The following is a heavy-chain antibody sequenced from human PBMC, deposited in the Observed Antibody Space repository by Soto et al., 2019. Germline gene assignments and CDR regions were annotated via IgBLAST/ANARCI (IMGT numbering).Heavy chain of an antibody. CDR3: ARSIGEQWLVLAF. CDR2: IIAILGIA. D-gene: IGHD6-19*01. V-gene: IGHV1-69*02. CDR1: GGTFSSYT. Sequence: QVQLVQSGAEVKKPGSSVKVSCKASGGTFSSYTISWVRQAPGQGLEWMGRIIAILGIANYAQKFQGRVTITANKSTSTAYMELSSLRSEDTAVYYCARSIGEQWLVLAFWGQGTLVTVSS. J-gene: IGHJ4*02.